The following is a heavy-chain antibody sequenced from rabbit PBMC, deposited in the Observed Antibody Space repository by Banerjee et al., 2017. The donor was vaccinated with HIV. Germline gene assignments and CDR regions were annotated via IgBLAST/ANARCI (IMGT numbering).Heavy chain of an antibody. CDR3: ARGPGYSGYGYNL. J-gene: IGHJ4*01. CDR1: GFDVRSDA. D-gene: IGHD7-1*01. V-gene: IGHV1S45*01. CDR2: IYAGSSGAT. Sequence: QQQLVESGGGLVQPEGSLTLTCTASGFDVRSDAMCWVRQAPGKRPEWIACIYAGSSGATYYASWAKGRFTISKTSATTVTLQMTSLTAADTATYFCARGPGYSGYGYNLWGQGTLGTVS.